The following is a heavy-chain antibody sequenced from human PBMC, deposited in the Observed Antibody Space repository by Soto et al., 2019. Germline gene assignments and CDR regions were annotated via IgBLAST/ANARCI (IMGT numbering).Heavy chain of an antibody. Sequence: GASVKVSCKASGGSFSRNAIHWVRQAPGQGLEWMGGIIPMFPTTNYAQKFKGRVTITADESTTTAFMELRSLRSEDTAIYYCARDGSSADYGDWSQGTLVTVSS. J-gene: IGHJ4*02. V-gene: IGHV1-69*13. CDR2: IIPMFPTT. D-gene: IGHD3-10*01. CDR1: GGSFSRNA. CDR3: ARDGSSADYGD.